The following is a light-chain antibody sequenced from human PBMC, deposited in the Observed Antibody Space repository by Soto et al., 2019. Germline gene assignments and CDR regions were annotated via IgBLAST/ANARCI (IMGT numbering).Light chain of an antibody. CDR3: QQYGSSPHA. CDR2: GAS. J-gene: IGKJ2*01. CDR1: QSVSSSY. Sequence: EIVLTQSPGTLSLSPGERATLSCRASQSVSSSYLVWYQQKPGQAPRLLIHGASTRATGIPDRFSGSGSGTDFSLTISRLEPEDFAVYYCQQYGSSPHAFGQGTRLEIK. V-gene: IGKV3-20*01.